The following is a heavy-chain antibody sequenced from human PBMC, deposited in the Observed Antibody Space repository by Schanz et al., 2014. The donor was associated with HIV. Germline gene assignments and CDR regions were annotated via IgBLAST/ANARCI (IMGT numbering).Heavy chain of an antibody. Sequence: QVQLVQSGAEVKKPGSSVKVSCKASGGTFSSYGFIWVRQAPGQGLEWMGGIIPVFGTRNYAQRFQGRVTITADDSISTAYMEVSSLRSEDTAVYFCARKWFKWLDPWGQGALVTVSS. J-gene: IGHJ5*02. CDR2: IIPVFGTR. CDR1: GGTFSSYG. D-gene: IGHD3-22*01. V-gene: IGHV1-69*01. CDR3: ARKWFKWLDP.